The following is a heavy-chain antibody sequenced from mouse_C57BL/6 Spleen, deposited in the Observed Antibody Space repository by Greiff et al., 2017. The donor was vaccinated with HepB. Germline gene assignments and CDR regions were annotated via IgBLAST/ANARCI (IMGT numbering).Heavy chain of an antibody. CDR3: AVGYDDANWYFDV. Sequence: VQLQQSGAELAKPGASVKLSCKASGYTFTSYWMHWVKQRPGQGLEWIGYINPSSGYTKYNQKFKDKATLTADKSSSTAYMQLSSLTYEDSAVYYCAVGYDDANWYFDVWGTGTTVTVSS. D-gene: IGHD2-2*01. CDR2: INPSSGYT. J-gene: IGHJ1*03. V-gene: IGHV1-7*01. CDR1: GYTFTSYW.